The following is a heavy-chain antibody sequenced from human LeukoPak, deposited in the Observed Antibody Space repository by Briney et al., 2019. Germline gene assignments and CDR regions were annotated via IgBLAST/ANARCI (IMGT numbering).Heavy chain of an antibody. D-gene: IGHD6-19*01. CDR2: ISWNSGSI. CDR1: GFTFGDYA. J-gene: IGHJ4*02. Sequence: GGSLRLSCPASGFTFGDYAMTWFRQAPGKGLEWVSGISWNSGSIGYADSVKGRFTISRDNAKNSLYLQMNSLRAEDTALYYCAKDSGYSSGWYPDYWGQGTLVTVSS. V-gene: IGHV3-9*01. CDR3: AKDSGYSSGWYPDY.